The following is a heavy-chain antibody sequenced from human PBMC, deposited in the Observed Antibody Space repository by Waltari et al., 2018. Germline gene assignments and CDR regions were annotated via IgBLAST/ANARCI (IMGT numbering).Heavy chain of an antibody. CDR3: ARESGEQL. D-gene: IGHD6-13*01. Sequence: YYWSWIRQPAGKGLEWIGRIYTSGSTNYNPSLKSRVTISVDTSKNQFSLKLSSVTAADTAVYYCARESGEQLWGQGTLVTVSS. CDR2: IYTSGST. V-gene: IGHV4-61*02. J-gene: IGHJ4*02. CDR1: YY.